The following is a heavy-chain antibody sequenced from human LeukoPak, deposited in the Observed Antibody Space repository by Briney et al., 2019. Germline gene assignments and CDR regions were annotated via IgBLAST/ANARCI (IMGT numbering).Heavy chain of an antibody. CDR3: ARGPLSRRGLRNYYFDY. J-gene: IGHJ4*02. CDR1: GYTFTSYG. D-gene: IGHD5/OR15-5a*01. V-gene: IGHV1-18*01. Sequence: ASVKASCKASGYTFTSYGISWVRQAPGQGLEWMGWISAYNGNTNYARKLQGRVTMTTDTSTSTAYMELRSLRSDDTAVYYCARGPLSRRGLRNYYFDYWGQGTLVTVSS. CDR2: ISAYNGNT.